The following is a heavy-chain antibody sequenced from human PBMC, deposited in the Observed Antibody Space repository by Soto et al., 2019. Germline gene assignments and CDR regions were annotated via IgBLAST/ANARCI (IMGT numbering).Heavy chain of an antibody. CDR2: IYYSGST. D-gene: IGHD6-13*01. J-gene: IGHJ4*02. CDR3: LGGGIAAAGI. Sequence: SSETLSLTCTVSGGSISSGGYYWSWIRQHPGKGLEWIGYIYYSGSTYYNPSLKSRVTISVDTSKNQFSLKLSSVTAADTAVYYCLGGGIAAAGIWGQGTLVTVPQ. V-gene: IGHV4-31*03. CDR1: GGSISSGGYY.